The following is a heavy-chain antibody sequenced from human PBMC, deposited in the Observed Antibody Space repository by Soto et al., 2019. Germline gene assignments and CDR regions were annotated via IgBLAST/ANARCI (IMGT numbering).Heavy chain of an antibody. CDR3: VKALRRDLSDFDY. CDR1: GFTFSTYA. V-gene: IGHV3-23*01. Sequence: PGGSLRLSCAASGFTFSTYAMNWVRQAPGKGLEWVSALSDNGGSTYYADSVRGRFTISRDNSMNTLYLQMNSLRAEDTALYYCVKALRRDLSDFDYWGQGTQVTVSS. J-gene: IGHJ4*02. D-gene: IGHD2-15*01. CDR2: LSDNGGST.